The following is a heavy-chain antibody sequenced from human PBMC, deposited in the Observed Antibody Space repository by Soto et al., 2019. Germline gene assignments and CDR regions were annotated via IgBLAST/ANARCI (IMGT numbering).Heavy chain of an antibody. D-gene: IGHD1-26*01. Sequence: SETLSLTCAVYGGSFSAYYWSWIRQPPGKGLGWIGEINHSGGTSYNPSLKSRVTISVDTSKSQFSLKLTSVTAADTAVYYCARSQLVGATRALDYWGQGTLVTVSS. CDR1: GGSFSAYY. J-gene: IGHJ4*02. CDR3: ARSQLVGATRALDY. V-gene: IGHV4-34*01. CDR2: INHSGGT.